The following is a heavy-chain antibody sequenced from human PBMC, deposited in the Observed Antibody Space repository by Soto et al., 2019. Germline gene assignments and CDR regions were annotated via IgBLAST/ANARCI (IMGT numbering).Heavy chain of an antibody. V-gene: IGHV1-2*04. CDR2: INPNTGAT. CDR3: ASGRGSGFLPDAFDI. CDR1: GYTFTDCH. Sequence: ASVKVSCKASGYTFTDCHMHWVRQAPGQGLEWMGWINPNTGATNYAQSFQGWVIMTRDTSISTAYMELSRLRSDDTAVYYCASGRGSGFLPDAFDIWGQGTMVTVSS. D-gene: IGHD3-22*01. J-gene: IGHJ3*02.